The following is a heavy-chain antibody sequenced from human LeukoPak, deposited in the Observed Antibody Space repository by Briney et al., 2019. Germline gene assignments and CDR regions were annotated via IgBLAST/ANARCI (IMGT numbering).Heavy chain of an antibody. J-gene: IGHJ4*02. D-gene: IGHD2/OR15-2a*01. CDR3: AKDRVLGMSTYYFDY. CDR1: NFTFRSSG. V-gene: IGHV3-23*01. Sequence: GGTLRLSCAASNFTFRSSGMSWVRQAPGKGLEWVSTINDNGGNTYYADSVRGRFTISRDNSMNTLYLQMNSLRAEDTAVYYCAKDRVLGMSTYYFDYWGQGTLVTVSS. CDR2: INDNGGNT.